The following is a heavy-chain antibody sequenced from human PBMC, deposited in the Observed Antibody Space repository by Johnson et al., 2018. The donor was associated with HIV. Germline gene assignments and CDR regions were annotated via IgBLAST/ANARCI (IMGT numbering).Heavy chain of an antibody. Sequence: VQLVESGGGVVQPGGSLRLSCAASGFTFDDYAMHWVRQAPGKGLEWVSGISWNSGTIGYADSVKGRFTVSRDKSKNTLYLQMNSLRAEDTAVYYCAKDGAMAFDIWGQGTLVTVSS. D-gene: IGHD2-2*01. CDR1: GFTFDDYA. V-gene: IGHV3-9*01. CDR2: ISWNSGTI. CDR3: AKDGAMAFDI. J-gene: IGHJ3*02.